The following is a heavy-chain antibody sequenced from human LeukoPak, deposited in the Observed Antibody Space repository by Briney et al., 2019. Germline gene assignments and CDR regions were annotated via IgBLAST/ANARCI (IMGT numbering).Heavy chain of an antibody. V-gene: IGHV3-23*01. CDR3: AKEGRLGQHWLDP. J-gene: IGHJ5*02. D-gene: IGHD1/OR15-1a*01. CDR1: GFTFSSYA. Sequence: GGSLRLSCAVSGFTFSSYAMNWVRQAPGKGLEWVSTISGSGGSTYYADSVKGRFTITRDNSKNTLYLQMNSLRAEDTAVYYCAKEGRLGQHWLDPGGRGTQVTVS. CDR2: ISGSGGST.